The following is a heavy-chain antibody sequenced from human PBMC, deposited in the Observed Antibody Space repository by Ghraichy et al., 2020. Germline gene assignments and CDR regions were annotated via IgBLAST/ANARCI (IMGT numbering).Heavy chain of an antibody. D-gene: IGHD1-26*01. CDR3: ARDVGRGSYYGYFDL. J-gene: IGHJ2*01. V-gene: IGHV3-33*01. Sequence: GGSLRLSCAASGFTFSSYGMHWVRQAPGKGLEWVAVIWYDGSNKYYADSVKGRFTISRDNSKNTLYLQMNSLRAEDTAVYYCARDVGRGSYYGYFDLWGRGTLVTVSS. CDR2: IWYDGSNK. CDR1: GFTFSSYG.